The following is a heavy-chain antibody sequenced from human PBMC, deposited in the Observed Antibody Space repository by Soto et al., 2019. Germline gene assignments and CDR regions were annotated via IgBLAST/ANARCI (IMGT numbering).Heavy chain of an antibody. CDR3: GREESGSYGSGSYSRFDF. D-gene: IGHD3-10*01. CDR1: GFTFRSYA. J-gene: IGHJ4*02. CDR2: ISFDGTNK. Sequence: PGGSLRLSCAASGFTFRSYAMHWVRQAPGKGLEWVALISFDGTNKYYAESVRVRFTISRDNSENTVHLEMTSLRLADTAVYFCGREESGSYGSGSYSRFDFWGQGALVTVSS. V-gene: IGHV3-30-3*01.